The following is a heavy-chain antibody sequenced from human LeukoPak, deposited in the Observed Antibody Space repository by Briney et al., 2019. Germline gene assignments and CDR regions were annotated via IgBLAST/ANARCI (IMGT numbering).Heavy chain of an antibody. J-gene: IGHJ3*01. CDR2: IRYDGGNK. D-gene: IGHD2-15*01. V-gene: IGHV3-30*02. CDR3: AKDRVVSREPAAFGV. Sequence: PGGSLRLSCVASGFTFSSYGMHWVRQVPGKGLEWVAFIRYDGGNKYYADSVQGRFTISRDYSKNTLYLQMNSLRAEDTAVYYCAKDRVVSREPAAFGVWGQGTMVTVSS. CDR1: GFTFSSYG.